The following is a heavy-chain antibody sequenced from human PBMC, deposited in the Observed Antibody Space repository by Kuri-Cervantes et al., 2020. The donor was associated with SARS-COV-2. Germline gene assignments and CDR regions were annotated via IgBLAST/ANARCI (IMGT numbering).Heavy chain of an antibody. V-gene: IGHV4-39*07. Sequence: ESLKISCTVSGGSISSGGYYWSWIRQPPGKGLEWIGEFNHSGSTNYNPSLKSRVAISVDTSKNQFSLKLSSVTAADTAVYYSARDRGRGSPRKYFDYWGQGTLVTVSS. CDR2: FNHSGST. D-gene: IGHD3-10*01. CDR3: ARDRGRGSPRKYFDY. J-gene: IGHJ4*02. CDR1: GGSISSGGYY.